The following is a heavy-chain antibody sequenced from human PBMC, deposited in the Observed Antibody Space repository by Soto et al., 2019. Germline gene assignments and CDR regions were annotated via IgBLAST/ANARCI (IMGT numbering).Heavy chain of an antibody. CDR2: VYYSGTT. J-gene: IGHJ4*02. D-gene: IGHD4-17*01. Sequence: SETLSLTCTVSGASISASSWSWIRQPPGKRLEWIGYVYYSGTTNYNPSLKSRVTISVDLSKNQFSLRLSSVTTADTALYYCARTTAVPNTLRSRYFFDYWGQGTLVTVSS. CDR1: GASISASS. CDR3: ARTTAVPNTLRSRYFFDY. V-gene: IGHV4-59*13.